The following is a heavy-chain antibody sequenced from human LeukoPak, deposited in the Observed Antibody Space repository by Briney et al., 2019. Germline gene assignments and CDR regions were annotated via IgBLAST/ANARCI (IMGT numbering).Heavy chain of an antibody. CDR1: GFTLTRNH. Sequence: GGSLRLSCAASGFTLTRNHMNWVRQVPGKGLEWVSIIYSSDATYYADSVKGRFTVSRDKAKNTLYLQMNSLRAEDTAVYYCARDTRFGVWGQGTLVTVSS. J-gene: IGHJ4*02. CDR2: IYSSDAT. CDR3: ARDTRFGV. V-gene: IGHV3-66*01. D-gene: IGHD3-10*01.